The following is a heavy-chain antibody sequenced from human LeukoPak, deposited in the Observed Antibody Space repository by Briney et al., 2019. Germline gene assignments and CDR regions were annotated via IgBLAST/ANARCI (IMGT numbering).Heavy chain of an antibody. V-gene: IGHV4-61*01. CDR1: GGSFSSGSYY. D-gene: IGHD1-26*01. J-gene: IGHJ4*02. CDR3: ARGAGWELPVCIDY. CDR2: IYYSGST. Sequence: SETLSLTCTVSGGSFSSGSYYWSWIRQPPGKGLERIGYIYYSGSTNYNPSLKSRVTISVDTSKNQFSLKLSSVTAADTAVYYCARGAGWELPVCIDYWGQGTLVTVSS.